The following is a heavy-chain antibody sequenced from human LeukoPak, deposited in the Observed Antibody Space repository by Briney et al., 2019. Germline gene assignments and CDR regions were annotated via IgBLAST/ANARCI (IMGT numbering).Heavy chain of an antibody. CDR3: ARVGGSYEALIDY. CDR1: DYTFTNYA. Sequence: ASVKVSCKASDYTFTNYAIGWVRQAPGQGLEWMGWISAYNGYTNYAQTLQRRVTMTTDTSTTTAYMAMGSLRSDDTAMYYCARVGGSYEALIDYWGQGTLVTVSS. J-gene: IGHJ4*02. CDR2: ISAYNGYT. D-gene: IGHD1-26*01. V-gene: IGHV1-18*01.